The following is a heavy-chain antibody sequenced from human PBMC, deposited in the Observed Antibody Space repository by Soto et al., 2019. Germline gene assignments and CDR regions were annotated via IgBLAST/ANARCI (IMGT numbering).Heavy chain of an antibody. V-gene: IGHV3-33*01. CDR1: GFTFSSYG. CDR2: IWYDGSNK. CDR3: ARETASGPRLLFDY. Sequence: SMRLSCAASGFTFSSYGMHWVRQAPGKGLEWVAVIWYDGSNKYYADSVKGRFTISRDNSKNTLYLQMNSLRAEDTAVYYCARETASGPRLLFDYSGKGTLVTVSS. J-gene: IGHJ4*02.